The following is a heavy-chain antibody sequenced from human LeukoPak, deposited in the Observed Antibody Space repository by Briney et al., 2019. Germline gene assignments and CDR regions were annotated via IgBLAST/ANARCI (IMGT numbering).Heavy chain of an antibody. CDR2: IYYSGST. Sequence: SSETLSLTCTVSGGSISSYYWSWIRQPPGKGLEWIGYIYYSGSTKYNPPRKSRVTISVDTSKNQFSLKLSSVTAADTAVYYCASYYYDSSGSLNDYWGQGTLVTVSS. CDR1: GGSISSYY. CDR3: ASYYYDSSGSLNDY. V-gene: IGHV4-59*01. D-gene: IGHD3-22*01. J-gene: IGHJ4*02.